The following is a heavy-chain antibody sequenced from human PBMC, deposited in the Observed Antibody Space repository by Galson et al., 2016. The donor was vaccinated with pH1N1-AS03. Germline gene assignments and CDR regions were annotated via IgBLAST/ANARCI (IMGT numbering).Heavy chain of an antibody. CDR3: ARAHYNADYVPDF. V-gene: IGHV1-18*04. CDR1: GYSFPTYS. Sequence: SVKVSCKASGYSFPTYSFNWVRQAPGQGLEWLGWISAYSGDTHYARKFQGRVTLTTDTSMSTAYMELRSLTSDDTAVYYCARAHYNADYVPDFWGQGTLVTVSS. CDR2: ISAYSGDT. D-gene: IGHD4-17*01. J-gene: IGHJ4*02.